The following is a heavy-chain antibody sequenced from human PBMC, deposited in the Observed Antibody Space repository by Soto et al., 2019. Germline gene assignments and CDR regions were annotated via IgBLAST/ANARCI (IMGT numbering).Heavy chain of an antibody. D-gene: IGHD2-15*01. Sequence: EVQLVESGGGLVKPGGSLRLSCAASGFTFSNAWMSWVRQAPGKGLEWVGRIKSKTDGGTTDYAAPVKGRFTISRDDSKNTLYLQMNSLKTEDTAVYYCTTVVAATSLFSDYWGQGTLVTVSS. V-gene: IGHV3-15*01. CDR3: TTVVAATSLFSDY. J-gene: IGHJ4*02. CDR1: GFTFSNAW. CDR2: IKSKTDGGTT.